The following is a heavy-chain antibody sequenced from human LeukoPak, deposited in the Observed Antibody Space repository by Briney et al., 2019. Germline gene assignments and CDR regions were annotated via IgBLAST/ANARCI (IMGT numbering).Heavy chain of an antibody. V-gene: IGHV1-46*01. J-gene: IGHJ5*02. CDR1: GYTFTSYY. D-gene: IGHD3-10*01. CDR2: INPSGGST. Sequence: GASVKVSCKASGYTFTSYYMYWGRQAPGQGVEGRGVINPSGGSTSYAQKFQGRVTMTSDTSTSTVYMELSSLRSEDTAVYYCARGGEALWFGELNWFDPWGQGTLVTVSS. CDR3: ARGGEALWFGELNWFDP.